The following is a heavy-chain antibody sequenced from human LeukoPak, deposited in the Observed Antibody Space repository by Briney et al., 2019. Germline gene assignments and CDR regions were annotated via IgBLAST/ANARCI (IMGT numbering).Heavy chain of an antibody. V-gene: IGHV1-18*01. CDR2: ISPYNGNT. CDR1: GYTFTSYG. D-gene: IGHD3-22*01. Sequence: GASVKVSCKASGYTFTSYGISWVRQAPGQGLEWMGWISPYNGNTNYAQKFQGRVTITADESTSTAYMELSSLRSEDTAVYYCARDLSGSPLYGMDVWGQGTTVTVSS. CDR3: ARDLSGSPLYGMDV. J-gene: IGHJ6*02.